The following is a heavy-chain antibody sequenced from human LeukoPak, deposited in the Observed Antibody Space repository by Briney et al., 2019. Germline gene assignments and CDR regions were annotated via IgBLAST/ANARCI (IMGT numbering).Heavy chain of an antibody. V-gene: IGHV1-69*13. Sequence: RASVKVSCKASGGTFSSYAISWVRQAPGQGLEWMGGIIPIFGTANYAQKFQGRVTITADESTSTASMELSSLRSEDTAVYYCARDSTVHEAFDIWGQGTMVTVSS. D-gene: IGHD4-11*01. CDR1: GGTFSSYA. J-gene: IGHJ3*02. CDR2: IIPIFGTA. CDR3: ARDSTVHEAFDI.